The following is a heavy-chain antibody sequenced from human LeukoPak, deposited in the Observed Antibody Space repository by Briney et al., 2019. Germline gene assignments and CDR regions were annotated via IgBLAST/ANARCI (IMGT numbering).Heavy chain of an antibody. Sequence: ETLSLTCAVYGGSFSGYYWSWVRQAPGKGLEWVSAISGSGGSTYYADSVKGRFTISRDNSKNTLYLQMNSLRAEDTAVYYCANSAEGLWFGDLLFDYWGQGTLVTVSS. CDR3: ANSAEGLWFGDLLFDY. D-gene: IGHD3-10*01. J-gene: IGHJ4*02. V-gene: IGHV3-23*01. CDR2: ISGSGGST. CDR1: GGSFSGYY.